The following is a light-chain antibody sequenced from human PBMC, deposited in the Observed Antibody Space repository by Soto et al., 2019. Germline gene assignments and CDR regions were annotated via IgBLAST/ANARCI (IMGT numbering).Light chain of an antibody. CDR2: DAS. J-gene: IGKJ1*01. CDR3: QQYNSYPWT. Sequence: DIQMTQSPSTLSASVGDRVTITCRASQSISSWLAWYQQKPGKAPKLLIYDASSLESGVPSRFSGSGSGTEFTLTISSLQPDDFVTYDCQQYNSYPWTFGQGTKVEIK. CDR1: QSISSW. V-gene: IGKV1-5*01.